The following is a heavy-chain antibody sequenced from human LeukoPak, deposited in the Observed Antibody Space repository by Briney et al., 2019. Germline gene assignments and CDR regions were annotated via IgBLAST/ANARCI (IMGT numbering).Heavy chain of an antibody. V-gene: IGHV3-21*01. J-gene: IGHJ3*02. D-gene: IGHD6-19*01. CDR3: ARDCIEVPCDI. CDR1: GFTFSSYG. Sequence: GGSLRLSCAASGFTFSSYGMHWIRQAPGKGLEWVSSISSRSSFIYYADSVKGRFTISRDNAKNSLYLQMNSLRAEDTAVYYCARDCIEVPCDIWGQGPMVTVSS. CDR2: ISSRSSFI.